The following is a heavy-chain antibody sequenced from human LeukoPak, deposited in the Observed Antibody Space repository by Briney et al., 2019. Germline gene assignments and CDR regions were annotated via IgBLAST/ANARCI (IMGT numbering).Heavy chain of an antibody. CDR3: ARETISGTTGLDY. CDR2: ISYSGST. J-gene: IGHJ4*02. D-gene: IGHD1-20*01. V-gene: IGHV4-59*11. Sequence: SETLSLTCNVSGDSISSHYWSWIRQPPGKGLEWIGYISYSGSTKYNPSLKSRVTISADTSKNQVSLNLTSVTAADTAVYYCARETISGTTGLDYWGQGTLITVSS. CDR1: GDSISSHY.